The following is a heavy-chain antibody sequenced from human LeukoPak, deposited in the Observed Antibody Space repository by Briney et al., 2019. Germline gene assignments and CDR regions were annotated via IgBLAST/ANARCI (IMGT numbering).Heavy chain of an antibody. D-gene: IGHD3-9*01. CDR1: GFTFSNYG. CDR3: AKDGPYHDILTGYRRTSAYYFDY. CDR2: IRYDETYK. J-gene: IGHJ4*02. Sequence: GGSLRLSCAASGFTFSNYGMHWVRQAPGKGLEWVAFIRYDETYKYYGDSVKGRFTISRDKSKNTLNLQMNSLRAEDTAVYYCAKDGPYHDILTGYRRTSAYYFDYWGRGTLVTVSS. V-gene: IGHV3-30*02.